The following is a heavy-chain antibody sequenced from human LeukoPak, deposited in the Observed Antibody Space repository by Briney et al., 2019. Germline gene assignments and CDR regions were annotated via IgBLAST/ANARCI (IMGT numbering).Heavy chain of an antibody. CDR1: GFTSGFTFSSRW. J-gene: IGHJ4*02. D-gene: IGHD6-19*01. Sequence: GGSLRLSCAASGFTSGFTFSSRWMHWVRQAPGKGLVWVSLVKTDGSTNYADSVKGRFTVSRDNAKNTLYLQMNNLRVEDTALYFCHPLGYTSNWGQGTLVTVSS. CDR2: VKTDGST. V-gene: IGHV3-74*01. CDR3: HPLGYTSN.